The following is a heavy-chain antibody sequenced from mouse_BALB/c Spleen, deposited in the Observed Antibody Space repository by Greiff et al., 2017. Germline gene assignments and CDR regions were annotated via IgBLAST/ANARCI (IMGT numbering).Heavy chain of an antibody. CDR2: ISSGGST. CDR3: ARGGSTTLDY. Sequence: EVQVVESGGGLVKPGGSLKLSCAASGFTFSSYAMSWVRQTPEKRLEWVASISSGGSTYYPDSVKGRFTISRDNARNILYLQMSSLRSEDTAMYYCARGGSTTLDYWGQGTTLTVSS. J-gene: IGHJ2*01. CDR1: GFTFSSYA. D-gene: IGHD2-12*01. V-gene: IGHV5-6-5*01.